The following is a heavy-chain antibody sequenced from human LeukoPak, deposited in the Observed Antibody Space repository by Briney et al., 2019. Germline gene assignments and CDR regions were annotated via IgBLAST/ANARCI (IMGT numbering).Heavy chain of an antibody. CDR2: VYHNGNT. CDR1: GDSISSRNW. D-gene: IGHD1-26*01. Sequence: SGTLSLTCAVSGDSISSRNWWIWVRQPPVKGLEWIGEVYHNGNTNYNTSLESRVTISLDKSKNNFSLKLTSVTAADTAVYFCAREACIGVPETHYFDSWGQGTLVTVSS. CDR3: AREACIGVPETHYFDS. J-gene: IGHJ4*02. V-gene: IGHV4-4*02.